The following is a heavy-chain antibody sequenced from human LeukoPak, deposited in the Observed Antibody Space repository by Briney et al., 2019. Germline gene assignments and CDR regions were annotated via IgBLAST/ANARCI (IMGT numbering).Heavy chain of an antibody. J-gene: IGHJ4*02. D-gene: IGHD6-19*01. V-gene: IGHV1-2*02. CDR2: INPNSGGT. CDR3: ARVGSEQWLSWYFDY. CDR1: GYTFTGYY. Sequence: ASVKVSCKASGYTFTGYYMHWVRQAPGQGLEWMGWINPNSGGTNYAQKFQGRVTMTRDTSISTAYMELSRLRSDDTAVYYCARVGSEQWLSWYFDYWGQGTLVTVSS.